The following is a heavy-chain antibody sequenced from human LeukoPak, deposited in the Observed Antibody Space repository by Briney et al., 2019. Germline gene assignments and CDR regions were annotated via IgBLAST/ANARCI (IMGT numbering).Heavy chain of an antibody. CDR2: FAGSDTTK. Sequence: SGGSLGLSCAASGFDFGAYEMNWVRQAPGKGLEWVAYFAGSDTTKYYADSVRGRFTISRDNAKNSLYLQMNSLRAEDTALYYCTTLGYHLDSWGQGTLVTVSS. CDR3: TTLGYHLDS. J-gene: IGHJ4*02. D-gene: IGHD3-22*01. CDR1: GFDFGAYE. V-gene: IGHV3-48*03.